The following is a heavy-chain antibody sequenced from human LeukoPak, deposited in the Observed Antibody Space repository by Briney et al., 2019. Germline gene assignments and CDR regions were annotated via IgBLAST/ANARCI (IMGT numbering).Heavy chain of an antibody. D-gene: IGHD1-26*01. CDR2: IKQDGSDK. V-gene: IGHV3-7*01. CDR3: ARGGGDY. Sequence: GGSLRLSCAAPGFTFSDYWMTWVRQAPGKGLEWVANIKQDGSDKKYVDSVKGRFTISRDNAKNSLYLQMDSLRDEDTAVYYCARGGGDYWGQGTLVTVTS. CDR1: GFTFSDYW. J-gene: IGHJ4*02.